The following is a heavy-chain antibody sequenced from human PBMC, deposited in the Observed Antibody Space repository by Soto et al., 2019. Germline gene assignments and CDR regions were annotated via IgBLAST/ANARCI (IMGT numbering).Heavy chain of an antibody. J-gene: IGHJ4*02. D-gene: IGHD3-16*01. Sequence: QLQLQESGPGLVRPSETLSLTCAVSGDYIGSSAYFWGWTLQSPGKGREWIASIGPVWNSNYNSSLKSRVNISTNASTKHISLTVTSVTAADKAIYDGARHLGPTGVMDWGKGLLVTVSS. CDR1: GDYIGSSAYF. CDR2: IGPVWNS. CDR3: ARHLGPTGVMD. V-gene: IGHV4-39*01.